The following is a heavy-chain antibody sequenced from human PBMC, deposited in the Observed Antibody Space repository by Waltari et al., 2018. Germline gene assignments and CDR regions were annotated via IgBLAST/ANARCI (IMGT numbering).Heavy chain of an antibody. CDR1: GGTFSIYA. V-gene: IGHV1-69*01. J-gene: IGHJ4*02. D-gene: IGHD4-17*01. Sequence: QVQLVQSGAAVKKPGSSVKVSCKASGGTFSIYAISWVRQAPGQGLEWMGGIIPIFGTTNYAQKFQDRLTIIADESTTTAYMELSSLRSEDTAVYYCAKGGYGDYVRDWGQGTLVTVSS. CDR2: IIPIFGTT. CDR3: AKGGYGDYVRD.